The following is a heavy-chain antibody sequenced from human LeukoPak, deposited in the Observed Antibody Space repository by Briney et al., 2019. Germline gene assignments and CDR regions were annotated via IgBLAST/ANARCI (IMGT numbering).Heavy chain of an antibody. CDR2: INDSGST. CDR1: GGSFSGYY. Sequence: SETLSLTCAVYGGSFSGYYWSWIRQPPGKGLEWIGKINDSGSTNYNPSLKSRVTVSVDTSKNQFSLKVSSVTAADTAVYYCARRSRNVRWFGESIKNSYYYMDVWGKGTTVTISS. CDR3: ARRSRNVRWFGESIKNSYYYMDV. J-gene: IGHJ6*03. D-gene: IGHD3-10*01. V-gene: IGHV4-34*01.